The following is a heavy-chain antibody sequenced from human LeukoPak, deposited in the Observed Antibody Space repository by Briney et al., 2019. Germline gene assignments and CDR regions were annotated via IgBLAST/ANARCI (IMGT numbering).Heavy chain of an antibody. CDR1: GYTFTSYY. CDR2: INPSGGST. Sequence: ASVKVSCKASGYTFTSYYMHWVRQAPGQGLEWMGIINPSGGSTSYAQKFQGRVTMTRDTSTSTVYMELSSLRSEDTAVYYCARGASAFYGSGTSSYWGQGTLVTVSS. V-gene: IGHV1-46*01. CDR3: ARGASAFYGSGTSSY. J-gene: IGHJ4*02. D-gene: IGHD3-10*01.